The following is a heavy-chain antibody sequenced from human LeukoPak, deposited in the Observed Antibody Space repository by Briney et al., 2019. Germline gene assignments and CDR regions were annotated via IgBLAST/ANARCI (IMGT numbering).Heavy chain of an antibody. CDR2: INHSGST. CDR1: GGSISSGNYY. D-gene: IGHD3-16*02. Sequence: PSQTLSLTCTVSGGSISSGNYYWRWIRQPPGKGLEWIGEINHSGSTNYNPSLKSRVTISVDTSKNQFSLKLSSVTAADTAVYYCARGPLLGYVWGSYQGGFDYWGQGTLVTVSS. CDR3: ARGPLLGYVWGSYQGGFDY. J-gene: IGHJ4*02. V-gene: IGHV4-39*07.